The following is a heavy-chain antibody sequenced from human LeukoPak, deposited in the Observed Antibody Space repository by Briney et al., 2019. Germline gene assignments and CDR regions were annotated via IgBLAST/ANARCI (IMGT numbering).Heavy chain of an antibody. CDR3: ARGAIAVALEV. CDR1: GGSFSGYY. V-gene: IGHV4-34*01. J-gene: IGHJ4*02. D-gene: IGHD6-19*01. Sequence: SETLSLTCAVYGGSFSGYYWSWIRQPPGKGLEWIGEINHSGSTNYNPSLKSRVTISVDTSKNQFSLKLSSVTAAGTAVYYCARGAIAVALEVWGQGTLVTVSS. CDR2: INHSGST.